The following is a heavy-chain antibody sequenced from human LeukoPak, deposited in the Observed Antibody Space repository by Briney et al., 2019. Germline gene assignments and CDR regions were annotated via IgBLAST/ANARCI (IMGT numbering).Heavy chain of an antibody. J-gene: IGHJ4*02. D-gene: IGHD1-26*01. Sequence: SETLSLTCAVFGGSFSSYFWSWLRQSPGKGLEWIGEINHSGSKNYNPSLKTRLTISLVTSKNHFSLRLSSVTAADTAVYYCTYSGSNYPDYWGQGTLVIVSS. CDR3: TYSGSNYPDY. V-gene: IGHV4-34*01. CDR2: INHSGSK. CDR1: GGSFSSYF.